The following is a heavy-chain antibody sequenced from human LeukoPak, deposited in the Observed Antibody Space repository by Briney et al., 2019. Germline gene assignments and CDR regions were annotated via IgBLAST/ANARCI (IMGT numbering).Heavy chain of an antibody. Sequence: PSETLSLTCTVSGGSISSGGYYWSWIRQHPGKGLEWIGYIYYSGSTYYNPSLKSRVTISVDTSKNQFSLKLSSVTAADTAVYYCARVGYYYDSSGGRYFDYWGQGTLVTVSS. CDR1: GGSISSGGYY. J-gene: IGHJ4*02. CDR3: ARVGYYYDSSGGRYFDY. D-gene: IGHD3-22*01. V-gene: IGHV4-31*03. CDR2: IYYSGST.